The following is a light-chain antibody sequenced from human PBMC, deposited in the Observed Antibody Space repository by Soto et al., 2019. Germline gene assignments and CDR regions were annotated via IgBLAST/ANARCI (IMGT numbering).Light chain of an antibody. CDR2: AAS. Sequence: EIVLTQSPGTLSLSPGERATLSCRASQSISSSYLAWYQQRPGQAPRLLIYAASSRATGIPDRFSGGGSATDFTLTVSRLEPEDFAVYYCHQYGSSPRTFGQGTKLEIK. CDR1: QSISSSY. CDR3: HQYGSSPRT. J-gene: IGKJ2*01. V-gene: IGKV3-20*01.